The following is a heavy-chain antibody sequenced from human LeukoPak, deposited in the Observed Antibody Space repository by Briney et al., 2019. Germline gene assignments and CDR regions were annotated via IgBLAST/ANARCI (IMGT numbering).Heavy chain of an antibody. CDR2: ISWNSGSI. D-gene: IGHD6-13*01. CDR3: AKAGYSTSWDFDY. CDR1: GFTFDDYA. Sequence: PGGSLRLSCAASGFTFDDYAMHWVRQAPGKGLEWVSGISWNSGSIGYADSVKGRFTISRDNAKNSLYLQMNSLRAEDTAIYYCAKAGYSTSWDFDYWGQGTLVTVSS. J-gene: IGHJ4*02. V-gene: IGHV3-9*01.